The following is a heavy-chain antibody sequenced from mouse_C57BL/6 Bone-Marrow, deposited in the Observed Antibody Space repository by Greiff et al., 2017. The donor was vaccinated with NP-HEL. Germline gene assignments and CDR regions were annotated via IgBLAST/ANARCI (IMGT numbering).Heavy chain of an antibody. CDR1: GYAFTNYL. V-gene: IGHV1-54*01. CDR2: INPGSGGT. J-gene: IGHJ2*01. Sequence: VQLVESGAELVRPGTSVKVSCMASGYAFTNYLIEWVKQRPGQGLEWIGVINPGSGGTNYNEKFKGKATLTADKSSSTAYMQLSSLTSEDSAVYFCARGRGPEGYFDYWGQGTTLTVSS. CDR3: ARGRGPEGYFDY.